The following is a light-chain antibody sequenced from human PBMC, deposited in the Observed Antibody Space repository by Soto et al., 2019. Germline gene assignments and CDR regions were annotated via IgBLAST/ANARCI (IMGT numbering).Light chain of an antibody. CDR2: EVS. J-gene: IGLJ3*02. CDR1: SSDVGSYNL. CDR3: CSYAGSSTWV. V-gene: IGLV2-23*02. Sequence: QSVLTQPASVSGSPGQSITISCTGTSSDVGSYNLVSWYQQHPGKAPKLMIYEVSKRPSGVSNRFSGSKSGNTASLTISGLKAEDEAAYYCCSYAGSSTWVFGGGTKVTVL.